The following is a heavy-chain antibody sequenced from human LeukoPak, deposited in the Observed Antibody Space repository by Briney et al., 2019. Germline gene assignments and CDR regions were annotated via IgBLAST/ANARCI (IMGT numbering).Heavy chain of an antibody. CDR1: GGSMRSYY. J-gene: IGHJ4*02. Sequence: SETLSLTCTVSGGSMRSYYWSWIRQPPWKGLELIGYVYYSGTANYNPSLESRVTILVDTSKNQFSLNLSSVTAADTAVYYCARTKSGWYYSDYWGQGTLVSVSS. D-gene: IGHD6-19*01. CDR2: VYYSGTA. CDR3: ARTKSGWYYSDY. V-gene: IGHV4-59*08.